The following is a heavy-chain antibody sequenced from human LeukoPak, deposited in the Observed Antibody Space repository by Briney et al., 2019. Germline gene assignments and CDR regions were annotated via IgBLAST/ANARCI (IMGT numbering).Heavy chain of an antibody. J-gene: IGHJ4*02. CDR2: IFGSGGSA. V-gene: IGHV3-23*01. CDR1: GFTFGSYA. CDR3: AKTTTGYSSGRYPAWPIDY. D-gene: IGHD2-15*01. Sequence: QAGGSLRLSCAASGFTFGSYAMYWVRQAPGKGLEWVSGIFGSGGSAHYADSVKGRFTNSRDNSKNTVYLQMDSLRAEDTAIYYCAKTTTGYSSGRYPAWPIDYWGQGTLVTVSS.